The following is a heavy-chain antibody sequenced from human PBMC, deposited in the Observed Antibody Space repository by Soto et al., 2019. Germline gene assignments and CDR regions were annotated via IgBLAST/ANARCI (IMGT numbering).Heavy chain of an antibody. V-gene: IGHV3-21*01. CDR2: ISTGSSYI. D-gene: IGHD6-13*01. CDR3: AREMKQLVQEGFLEH. Sequence: GGSLRLSCAASGFTFSSYTMHWVRQAPGKGLEWVSSISTGSSYIYYADSLKGRFTISRDNAGNSLYLQMNSLRAEDTAVYYCAREMKQLVQEGFLEHWGQGTLVTVSS. CDR1: GFTFSSYT. J-gene: IGHJ1*01.